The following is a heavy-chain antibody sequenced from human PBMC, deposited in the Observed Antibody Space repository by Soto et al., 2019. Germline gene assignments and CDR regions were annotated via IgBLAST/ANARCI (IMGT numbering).Heavy chain of an antibody. V-gene: IGHV3-11*06. D-gene: IGHD1-26*01. Sequence: GSLGLFGAAAGLTLSDYYMSRIRQAPGKGLEWVSYISSSSSYTNYADSVKGRFTISRDNAKNSLYLQMNSLRAEDTDVYYCAREGATGAEYWGQGTLVTVSS. CDR2: ISSSSSYT. CDR1: GLTLSDYY. J-gene: IGHJ4*02. CDR3: AREGATGAEY.